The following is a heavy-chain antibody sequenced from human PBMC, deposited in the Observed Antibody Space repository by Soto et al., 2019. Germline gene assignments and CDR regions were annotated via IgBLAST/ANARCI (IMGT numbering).Heavy chain of an antibody. J-gene: IGHJ4*02. Sequence: SETLSLTCAVYGGSFSGYYWSWIRQPPGKGLEWIGEINHSGSTNYNPSLKSRVTISVDTSKNQFSLKLGSVTAADTAVYYCARVQRGLSGYAFDYWGQGTLVTVSS. CDR3: ARVQRGLSGYAFDY. D-gene: IGHD5-12*01. V-gene: IGHV4-34*01. CDR1: GGSFSGYY. CDR2: INHSGST.